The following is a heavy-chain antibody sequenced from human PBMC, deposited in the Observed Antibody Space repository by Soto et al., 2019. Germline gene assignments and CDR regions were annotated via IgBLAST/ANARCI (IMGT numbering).Heavy chain of an antibody. CDR2: IVVGSGNT. J-gene: IGHJ6*02. CDR3: AVREYYYYGMDV. V-gene: IGHV1-58*01. D-gene: IGHD1-26*01. CDR1: GFTFTSSA. Sequence: SVKVSCKASGFTFTSSAVQWVRQARGQRLEWIGWIVVGSGNTNYAQKFQERVTITRDMSTSTAYMELSSLRSEDTAVYYCAVREYYYYGMDVWGQGTTVTVSS.